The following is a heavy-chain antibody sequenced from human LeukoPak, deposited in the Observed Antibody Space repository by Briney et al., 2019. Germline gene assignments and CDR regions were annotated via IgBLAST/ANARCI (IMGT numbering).Heavy chain of an antibody. V-gene: IGHV4-39*01. CDR3: ARHSVAYTTLLWSDS. CDR1: GGSFSGYY. J-gene: IGHJ5*01. CDR2: IYYSGST. D-gene: IGHD2/OR15-2a*01. Sequence: SETLSLTRAVYGGSFSGYYWGWISQPPGKGLEWIGSIYYSGSTYYNPSLKGRVTISVDTSKNQFSLKVSSVTAADTAVYYCARHSVAYTTLLWSDSWGHGDLCTVSS.